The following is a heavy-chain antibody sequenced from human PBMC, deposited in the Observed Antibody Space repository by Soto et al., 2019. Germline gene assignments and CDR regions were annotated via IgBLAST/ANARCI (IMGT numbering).Heavy chain of an antibody. CDR3: ARPPGYISDWYYFDL. D-gene: IGHD3-9*01. J-gene: IGHJ4*02. CDR2: ISPKSGGT. V-gene: IGHV1-2*02. Sequence: QVQLVQSGAEVKKPGASVKVSCEASGYSLIDYYIHWVRQAPGQGFEWMGRISPKSGGTNYAQKFEGRVTMTWDTSLNTAYMELSSLISDDTAVYYCARPPGYISDWYYFDLWGQGTLVTVSS. CDR1: GYSLIDYY.